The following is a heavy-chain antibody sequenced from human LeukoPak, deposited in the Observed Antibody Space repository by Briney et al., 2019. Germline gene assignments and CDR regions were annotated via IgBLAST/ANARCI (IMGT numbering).Heavy chain of an antibody. D-gene: IGHD1-1*01. J-gene: IGHJ4*02. V-gene: IGHV3-7*04. Sequence: PGGSLRLPCAPSGFPFSTYWKTCARQAPGKGTERVANLKEVGSATYYVDAVKGRFTISRDNAMKPLYQQLSSLRTEDTAVYYCARDSPGYLAYDSWGQGTLVTVSS. CDR3: ARDSPGYLAYDS. CDR1: GFPFSTYW. CDR2: LKEVGSAT.